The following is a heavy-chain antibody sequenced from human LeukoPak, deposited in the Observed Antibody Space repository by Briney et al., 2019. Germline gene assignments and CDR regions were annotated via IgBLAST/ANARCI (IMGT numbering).Heavy chain of an antibody. CDR2: IYYSGST. V-gene: IGHV4-59*01. Sequence: SETLSLTCTVSGGSISSYYWSWIRQPPGKGLEWIGYIYYSGSTNYNPSLKSRVTISVDTSKNQFSLKLSSVTAADTAVYYCARGITMIVYDAFDIWGQGTMVTVSS. CDR1: GGSISSYY. CDR3: ARGITMIVYDAFDI. D-gene: IGHD3-22*01. J-gene: IGHJ3*02.